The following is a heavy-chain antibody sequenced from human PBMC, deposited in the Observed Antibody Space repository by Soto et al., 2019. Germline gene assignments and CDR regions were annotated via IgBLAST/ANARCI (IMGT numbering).Heavy chain of an antibody. CDR2: LYGNSGGI. Sequence: EVQLLESGGGLVQPGGSLTLSCAASGFTFGSYAMTWVRQAPGKGLESVAGLYGNSGGIQYADSVRGRFTIFRDNSDNSVFLHMRSLSVEDTAVYFCAKDAVAGDGLWLMDHWGQGTLVTVSS. J-gene: IGHJ4*02. D-gene: IGHD2-21*02. CDR1: GFTFGSYA. V-gene: IGHV3-23*01. CDR3: AKDAVAGDGLWLMDH.